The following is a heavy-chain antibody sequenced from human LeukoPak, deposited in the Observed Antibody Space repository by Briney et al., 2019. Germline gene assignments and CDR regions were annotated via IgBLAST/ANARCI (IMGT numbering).Heavy chain of an antibody. CDR1: GGTFSSYA. Sequence: SVKVSCKASGGTFSSYAISWVRQAPGQGLEWMGRIIPILGIANYAQKFQGRVTITADKSTSTAYMELSSLGSEDTAVYYCARRGSTSSYYGMDVWGQGTTVTVSS. J-gene: IGHJ6*02. CDR2: IIPILGIA. CDR3: ARRGSTSSYYGMDV. V-gene: IGHV1-69*04. D-gene: IGHD2-2*01.